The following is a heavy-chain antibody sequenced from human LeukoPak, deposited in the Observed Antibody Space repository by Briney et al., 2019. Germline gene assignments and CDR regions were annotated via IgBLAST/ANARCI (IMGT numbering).Heavy chain of an antibody. V-gene: IGHV4-59*01. CDR2: IYYSGST. CDR1: GGSISSYL. CDR3: ASARLGSGLEGACDI. D-gene: IGHD6-25*01. Sequence: SETLSLTCTVSGGSISSYLWSWIRQPPGKGLEWIGYIYYSGSTNYNPSLKSRVTISVDTSKNQFSLKLSSVTAADTAVYYCASARLGSGLEGACDIWGQGTMVTVSS. J-gene: IGHJ3*02.